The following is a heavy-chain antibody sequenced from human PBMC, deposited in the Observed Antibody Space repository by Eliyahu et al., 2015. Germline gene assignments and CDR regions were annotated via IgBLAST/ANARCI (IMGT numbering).Heavy chain of an antibody. D-gene: IGHD6-19*01. CDR1: GFDFDEYA. CDR3: TKGDTTRAAVAGEAFDS. V-gene: IGHV3-9*01. CDR2: ISFNSASV. Sequence: EVHLVESGGGLVQPGGSLRLSCAASGFDFDEYAMYWVRQAPGKGLEWVSGISFNSASVEYADSVKGRFTMSRDNAKRTLSLQLSNLRPEDTALYYCTKGDTTRAAVAGEAFDSWGQGTMVTVS. J-gene: IGHJ3*01.